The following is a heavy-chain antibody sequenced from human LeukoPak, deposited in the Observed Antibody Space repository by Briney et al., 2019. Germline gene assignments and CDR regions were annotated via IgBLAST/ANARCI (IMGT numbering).Heavy chain of an antibody. Sequence: SDTLSLTCTVSGGSFCRSNTYWGWIRQTPGKGLEWLGTILHSGYTYNNPSLKSRVTMSVYSSKNQFSLSLSSVTAADTAVYFCARHRGGGGYHYMDVWGKGTTVTVSS. D-gene: IGHD2-21*01. CDR1: GGSFCRSNTY. CDR3: ARHRGGGGYHYMDV. J-gene: IGHJ6*03. CDR2: ILHSGYT. V-gene: IGHV4-39*01.